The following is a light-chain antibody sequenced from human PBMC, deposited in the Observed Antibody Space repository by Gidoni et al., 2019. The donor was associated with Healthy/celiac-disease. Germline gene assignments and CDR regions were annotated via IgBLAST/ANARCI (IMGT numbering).Light chain of an antibody. CDR2: AAS. Sequence: AIRMTQSPSSLSASTGDRVTITCRASQGSSSYLAWYQQKPGKAPKLLIYAASTLQSGVPSRCSGSGSGTDFTLTISCLQSEDFATYYCQQYYSYPSFGGGTKVEIK. CDR1: QGSSSY. CDR3: QQYYSYPS. V-gene: IGKV1-8*01. J-gene: IGKJ4*01.